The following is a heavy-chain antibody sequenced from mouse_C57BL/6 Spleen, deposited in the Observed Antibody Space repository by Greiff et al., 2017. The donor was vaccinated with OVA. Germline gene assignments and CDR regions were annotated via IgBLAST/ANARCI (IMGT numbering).Heavy chain of an antibody. V-gene: IGHV14-4*01. D-gene: IGHD2-4*01. J-gene: IGHJ2*01. CDR2: IDPENGDT. CDR3: TSTMITPFDY. Sequence: EVQLQQSGAELVRPGASVKLSCTASGFNIKDDYMHWVKQRPEQGLEWIGWIDPENGDTEYASKFQGKATITADTSSNTAYLQLSSLTSEDTAVYYCTSTMITPFDYWCQGTTLTVSS. CDR1: GFNIKDDY.